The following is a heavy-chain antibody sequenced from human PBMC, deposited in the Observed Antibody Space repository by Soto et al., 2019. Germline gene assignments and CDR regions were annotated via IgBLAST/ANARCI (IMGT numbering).Heavy chain of an antibody. V-gene: IGHV4-61*08. CDR3: ARYCSSTTCYMLDY. Sequence: QLQESGPGLVRPSETLSLICTVSGASVTSAGYYWSWIRQPPGKGLEWIGYVSSTGSTIYNSAHKSRVSMSLDMPENQFSLRLDSVTAADTAVYYCARYCSSTTCYMLDYCGQGTLVTASS. CDR2: VSSTGST. CDR1: GASVTSAGYY. J-gene: IGHJ4*02. D-gene: IGHD2-2*02.